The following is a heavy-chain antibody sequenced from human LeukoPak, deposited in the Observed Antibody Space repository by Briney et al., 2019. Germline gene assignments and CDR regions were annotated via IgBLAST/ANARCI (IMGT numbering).Heavy chain of an antibody. J-gene: IGHJ4*02. CDR3: AAANYFDY. Sequence: GGSLRLSCAVSRFTFSNSRMSWVRQAPGKGLEWVATIKPDGSEKYYVDSVKGRFTISRDNAKNSLYLQMSSLRAEDTAVYYCAAANYFDYWGQGTLVTVSS. CDR2: IKPDGSEK. V-gene: IGHV3-7*01. CDR1: RFTFSNSR.